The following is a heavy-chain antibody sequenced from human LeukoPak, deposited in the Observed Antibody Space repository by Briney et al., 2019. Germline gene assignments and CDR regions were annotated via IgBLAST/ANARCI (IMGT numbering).Heavy chain of an antibody. D-gene: IGHD1-26*01. J-gene: IGHJ4*02. V-gene: IGHV4-59*01. CDR3: ARSGSYSGPYVY. CDR1: GGSISSYY. Sequence: SETLSLTCTVSGGSISSYYWSWIRQPPGKGLEWIGYIYYSGSTNHNPSLKSRVTISVDTSRNQFSLKLSSVTAADTAVYYCARSGSYSGPYVYWGQGTVVTVSS. CDR2: IYYSGST.